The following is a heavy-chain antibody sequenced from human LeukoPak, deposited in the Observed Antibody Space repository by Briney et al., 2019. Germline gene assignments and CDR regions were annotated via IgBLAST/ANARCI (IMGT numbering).Heavy chain of an antibody. Sequence: GGSLRLSCAASGFTFSSYGMHWVRQAPGKGLEWVAVISYDGSNKYYADSVKGRFTISRDNSKNTLYLQMNSLRAEDTAVYYCAKTYCSGGSCYSGFDYWGQGTLVTVSS. CDR3: AKTYCSGGSCYSGFDY. D-gene: IGHD2-15*01. CDR2: ISYDGSNK. V-gene: IGHV3-30*18. CDR1: GFTFSSYG. J-gene: IGHJ4*02.